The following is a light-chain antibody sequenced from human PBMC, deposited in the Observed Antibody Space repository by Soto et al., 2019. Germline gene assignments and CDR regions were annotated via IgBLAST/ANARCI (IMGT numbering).Light chain of an antibody. Sequence: QSALTQPASVSGSPGQSITISCTGTSSDVVSYNLVSWYQQYPGKAPKLIIYEGTKRPSGVSNRFSGSIPGNTASLTIFGLQAEDEADYYCCSYAGSITLLFGGGTKLTVL. V-gene: IGLV2-23*01. CDR3: CSYAGSITLL. CDR2: EGT. J-gene: IGLJ2*01. CDR1: SSDVVSYNL.